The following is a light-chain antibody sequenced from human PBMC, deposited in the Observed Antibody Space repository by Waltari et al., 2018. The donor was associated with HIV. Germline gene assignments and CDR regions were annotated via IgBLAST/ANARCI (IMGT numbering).Light chain of an antibody. V-gene: IGLV1-44*01. J-gene: IGLJ3*02. CDR3: AAWDDSLSAWV. CDR1: SSNIGRNT. CDR2: RNS. Sequence: QSVLTQPPSASGTPGQRVTISCSGSSSNIGRNTVNWFQQLPGTAPKVLIYRNSERPSGRPDRISGSKSDTSASLASSGLQSEDEADYYCAAWDDSLSAWVFGGGTKLAVL.